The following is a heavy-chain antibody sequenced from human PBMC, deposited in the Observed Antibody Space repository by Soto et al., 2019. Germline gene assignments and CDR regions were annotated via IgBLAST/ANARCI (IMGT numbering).Heavy chain of an antibody. V-gene: IGHV1-46*01. CDR3: ASGLMVRGATVLILEYYYYGMDV. J-gene: IGHJ6*02. D-gene: IGHD3-10*01. CDR2: INPSGESP. CDR1: GYTFTGYY. Sequence: GASVKVSCKASGYTFTGYYMHWVRQAPGQGLEWMGWINPSGESPSYAQKFQGRITMTRDTSTSTIYMELSSLRSEDTSVYFCASGLMVRGATVLILEYYYYGMDVWGQGTTVTVSS.